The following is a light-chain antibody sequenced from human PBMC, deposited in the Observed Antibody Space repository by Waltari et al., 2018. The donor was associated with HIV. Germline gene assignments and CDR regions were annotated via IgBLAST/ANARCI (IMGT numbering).Light chain of an antibody. CDR2: EAS. CDR3: QQYNRYPYT. CDR1: QSINNW. V-gene: IGKV1-5*01. Sequence: DIQMTQSPSPLSASVGERVIITCRASQSINNWLAWYQQKPGETPSLLMHEASKWESGVPSRFIGTGSGTEFTLTINGLQPDDFATYYCQQYNRYPYTLGQGTKLEIK. J-gene: IGKJ2*01.